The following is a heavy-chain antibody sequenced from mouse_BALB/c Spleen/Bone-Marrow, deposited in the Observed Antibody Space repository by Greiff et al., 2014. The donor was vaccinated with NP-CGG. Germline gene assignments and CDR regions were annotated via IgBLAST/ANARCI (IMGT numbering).Heavy chain of an antibody. CDR1: GYTFTSYW. Sequence: QVQLKESGAELVKPGASVKLSCKASGYTFTSYWVYWGKLRPGHGLEWIGEINPSNGRTNYNEKFKNKATLTVDKSSSTAYIQLSSLTSEDSAVYYCARYDGPAWFAYWGQGTLVTVS. J-gene: IGHJ3*01. V-gene: IGHV1S81*02. D-gene: IGHD2-3*01. CDR2: INPSNGRT. CDR3: ARYDGPAWFAY.